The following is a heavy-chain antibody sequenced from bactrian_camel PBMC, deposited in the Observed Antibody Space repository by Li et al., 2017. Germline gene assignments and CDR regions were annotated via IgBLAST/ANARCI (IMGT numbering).Heavy chain of an antibody. D-gene: IGHD2*01. J-gene: IGHJ6*01. V-gene: IGHV3-3*01. Sequence: HVQLVESGGGSVQARGSLRLSCAASSGYTYNRPCMGWFRQAPGKEREGVATIDLGDGTAWYADSVRGRFTISQDAAEKTTYLQKITLKPEDTAMYYCAADPPGGQWYLCGSRQQDFDYWGQGTQVTVS. CDR1: GYTYNRPC. CDR3: AADPPGGQWYLCGSRQQDFDY. CDR2: IDLGDGTA.